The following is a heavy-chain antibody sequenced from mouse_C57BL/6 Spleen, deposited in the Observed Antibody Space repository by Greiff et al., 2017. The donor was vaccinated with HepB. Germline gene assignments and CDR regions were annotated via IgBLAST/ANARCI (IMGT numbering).Heavy chain of an antibody. V-gene: IGHV14-2*01. CDR3: ARSYGNYFDY. D-gene: IGHD2-1*01. CDR2: IDPEDGET. Sequence: EVQLQQSGAELVKPGASVKLSCTASGFNIKDYYMHWVKQRTEQGLEWIGRIDPEDGETKYAQKFQGKATITADTSSNTAYLQLSSLTSEDTAVYYCARSYGNYFDYWGQGTTLTVSS. J-gene: IGHJ2*01. CDR1: GFNIKDYY.